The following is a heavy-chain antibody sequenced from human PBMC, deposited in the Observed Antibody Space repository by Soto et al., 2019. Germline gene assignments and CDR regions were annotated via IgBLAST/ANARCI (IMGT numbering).Heavy chain of an antibody. Sequence: XSVKVCCKISGSPLTELSMHWGRQAPGKGLEWMGGFDPEDGETIYAQKFQGRVTMTEDTSTDTAYMELSSLRSEDTAVYYCATVNWNDGGDYWGQRTLVTVSS. CDR3: ATVNWNDGGDY. V-gene: IGHV1-24*01. J-gene: IGHJ4*02. D-gene: IGHD1-1*01. CDR1: GSPLTELS. CDR2: FDPEDGET.